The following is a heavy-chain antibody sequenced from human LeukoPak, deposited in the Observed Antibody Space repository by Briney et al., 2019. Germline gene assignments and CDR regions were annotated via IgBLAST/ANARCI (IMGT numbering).Heavy chain of an antibody. CDR1: GFTFSSYG. J-gene: IGHJ6*02. Sequence: GGSLRLSCAASGFTFSSYGMHWVLQAPGKGLEWVAVISYDGSNKYYADSVKGRFTISRDNSKNTLYLQMNSLRAEDTAVYYCAKVSNPYYYYYGMDVWGQGTTVTVSS. V-gene: IGHV3-30*18. CDR2: ISYDGSNK. CDR3: AKVSNPYYYYYGMDV.